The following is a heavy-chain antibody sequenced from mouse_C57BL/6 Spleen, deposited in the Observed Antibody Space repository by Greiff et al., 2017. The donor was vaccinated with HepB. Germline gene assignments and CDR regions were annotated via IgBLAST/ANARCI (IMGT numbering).Heavy chain of an antibody. Sequence: VKLMESGAELVKPGASVKISCKASGYAFSSYWMNWVKQRPGKGLEWIGQIYPGNGDTNYNGKFKGKATLTADKSSSTAYMQLSSLTNEDSAVYFCSSSPIYDGYYGYWGQGTTLTVSS. D-gene: IGHD2-3*01. CDR3: SSSPIYDGYYGY. CDR1: GYAFSSYW. J-gene: IGHJ2*01. V-gene: IGHV1-80*01. CDR2: IYPGNGDT.